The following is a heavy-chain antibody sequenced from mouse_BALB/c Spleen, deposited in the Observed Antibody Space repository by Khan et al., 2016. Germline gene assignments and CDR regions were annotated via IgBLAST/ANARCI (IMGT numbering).Heavy chain of an antibody. CDR3: ASYYDAWYGDV. CDR2: ISYSGYT. D-gene: IGHD2-4*01. Sequence: EVQLQESGPGLVKPSQSLSLTCTVTGYSITSDYAWHWIRQFPANKLEWLGYISYSGYTIYNPSLKSRFSITRDTSKNQFFLQLHSLTTEDTATYYCASYYDAWYGDVRGAGTTVTVSS. J-gene: IGHJ1*01. V-gene: IGHV3-2*02. CDR1: GYSITSDYA.